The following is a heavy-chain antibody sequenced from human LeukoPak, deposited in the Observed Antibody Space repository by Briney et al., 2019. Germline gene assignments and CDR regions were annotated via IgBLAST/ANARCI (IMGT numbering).Heavy chain of an antibody. Sequence: KTSQTRSPTSTVAGGSTNNYYSSWIRQPAGKGIEWIGRIYTRGSTNNHPSLKTRATMSVDTPKNQFTLNLSAVNAADTAGNSVARGRYCSADICPGGDAFDIWGQGKMVSVSS. J-gene: IGHJ3*02. V-gene: IGHV4-4*07. CDR1: GGSTNNYY. CDR2: IYTRGST. D-gene: IGHD2-15*01. CDR3: ARGRYCSADICPGGDAFDI.